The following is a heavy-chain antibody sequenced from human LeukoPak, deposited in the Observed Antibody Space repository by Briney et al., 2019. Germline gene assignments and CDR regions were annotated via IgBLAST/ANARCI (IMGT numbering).Heavy chain of an antibody. J-gene: IGHJ4*02. V-gene: IGHV3-66*01. CDR1: GFSVSYNS. CDR3: ARDENGDYVDY. CDR2: IYSGGST. D-gene: IGHD4-17*01. Sequence: GGSLRLSCAASGFSVSYNSMTWVRQAPGKGLEWVSVIYSGGSTYYADSVKGRFTISRDQSKNMLYLQMNGLRAEDTAVYYCARDENGDYVDYWGQGTLVTVSS.